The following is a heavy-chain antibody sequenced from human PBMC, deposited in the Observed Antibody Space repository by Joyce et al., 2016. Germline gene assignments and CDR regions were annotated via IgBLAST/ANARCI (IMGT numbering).Heavy chain of an antibody. V-gene: IGHV4-59*01. CDR3: TTARGCTGGSCCSNFYYYYMDV. D-gene: IGHD2-8*02. J-gene: IGHJ6*03. CDR2: IHYSGST. Sequence: QVQLQESGPGLVRSSETLSLTCTVSGGSISTYYWSWIRQPPGKGLEWIGYIHYSGSTNYNPSLKSRVTISIATSKNQFSLKLNSVTAADTAVYYCTTARGCTGGSCCSNFYYYYMDVWGKGTTVTVSS. CDR1: GGSISTYY.